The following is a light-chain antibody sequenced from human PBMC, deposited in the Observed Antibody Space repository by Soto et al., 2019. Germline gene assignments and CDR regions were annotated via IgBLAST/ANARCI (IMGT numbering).Light chain of an antibody. J-gene: IGKJ1*01. CDR1: QGISNY. Sequence: DIQMTQSPSSLSASVGDRVTITCRASQGISNYLAWYQQKPGKVPKLLIYAASILQSGVPSRFSGSGSGTDFTLTNSSLQPEDVATYYCHKYNSAPRTFGQGTKVEIK. V-gene: IGKV1-27*01. CDR3: HKYNSAPRT. CDR2: AAS.